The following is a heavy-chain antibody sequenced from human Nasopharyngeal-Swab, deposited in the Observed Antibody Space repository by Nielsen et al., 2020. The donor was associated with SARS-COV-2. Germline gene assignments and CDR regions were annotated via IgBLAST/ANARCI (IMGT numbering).Heavy chain of an antibody. CDR3: ARVERMGSNCIPDDAFDI. V-gene: IGHV4-30-2*01. D-gene: IGHD2/OR15-2a*01. CDR1: GCSMSSAGYS. CDR2: IYHSGST. Sequence: SETLSLTCAVSGCSMSSAGYSWSWIRQPPAKGLAWIGYIYHSGSTYHNPSLKSRVTISVDRSKNQFSLRLSSVTAADTAVYYCARVERMGSNCIPDDAFDIWGQGTMVTVSS. J-gene: IGHJ3*02.